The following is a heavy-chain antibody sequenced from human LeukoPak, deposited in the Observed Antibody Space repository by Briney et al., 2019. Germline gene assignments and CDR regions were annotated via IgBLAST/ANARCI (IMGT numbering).Heavy chain of an antibody. V-gene: IGHV3-23*01. CDR2: ISATGGST. CDR3: AKGYRSGWYYGLYFDY. D-gene: IGHD6-19*01. J-gene: IGHJ4*02. CDR1: GFTFSSYV. Sequence: PGGSLRLSCAASGFTFSSYVMNWVRQAPGKGLEWVSSISATGGSTYYADSVKGRFTISRDNSKNTLYLRMNSLRAEDTAVYYCAKGYRSGWYYGLYFDYWGQGALVTVSS.